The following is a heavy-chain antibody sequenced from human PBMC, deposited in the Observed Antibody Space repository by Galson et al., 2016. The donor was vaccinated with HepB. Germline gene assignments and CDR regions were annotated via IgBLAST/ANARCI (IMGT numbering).Heavy chain of an antibody. J-gene: IGHJ2*01. V-gene: IGHV3-9*01. Sequence: SLRLSCAASGFRFDNFAMHWVRQAPGKGLEWVSGIGWNNGYRQYADSVKGRFTISRDHAQSSLYLQMDNVRAEDTALYYCAKDRVAVAVRGWYFHLWGRGTLVTVSS. D-gene: IGHD3-10*01. CDR3: AKDRVAVAVRGWYFHL. CDR2: IGWNNGYR. CDR1: GFRFDNFA.